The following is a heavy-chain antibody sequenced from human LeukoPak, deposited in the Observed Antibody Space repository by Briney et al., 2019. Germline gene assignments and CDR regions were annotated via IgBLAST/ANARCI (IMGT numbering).Heavy chain of an antibody. CDR1: GGSISSSSYY. Sequence: SETLSLTCTVSGGSISSSSYYWGWIRQPPGKGLKWIGSIYYSGSTYYNPSLKSRVTISVDTSKNQFSLKLSSVTAADTAVYYCARSGSYKGRAFDIWGQGTMVTVSS. V-gene: IGHV4-39*07. J-gene: IGHJ3*02. D-gene: IGHD1-26*01. CDR2: IYYSGST. CDR3: ARSGSYKGRAFDI.